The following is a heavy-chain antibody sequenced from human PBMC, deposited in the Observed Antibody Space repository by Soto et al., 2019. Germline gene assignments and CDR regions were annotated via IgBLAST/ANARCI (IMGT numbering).Heavy chain of an antibody. Sequence: GASVKVSCKASGGTFSSYAISWVRQAPGQGLEWMGGIIPIFGTANYAQKFQGRVTITADTSASTAYMELSSLRSEDTAVYYCARGASPLIDYWGQGTLVTVSS. CDR2: IIPIFGTA. CDR1: GGTFSSYA. J-gene: IGHJ4*02. CDR3: ARGASPLIDY. D-gene: IGHD1-26*01. V-gene: IGHV1-69*06.